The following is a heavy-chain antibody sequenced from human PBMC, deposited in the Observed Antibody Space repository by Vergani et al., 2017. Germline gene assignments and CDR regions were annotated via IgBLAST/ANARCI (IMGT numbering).Heavy chain of an antibody. CDR1: GFTFSSYG. Sequence: QVQLVESGGGVVQPGGSLRLSCAASGFTFSSYGMHWVRQAPGKGLEWVAFIGYDGRIKYNVDSVKGRFTISRDTSKKTLSLQMRSLRVEDTAVYYCVRLPRGPWNFDLWGRGTLITVSS. CDR3: VRLPRGPWNFDL. J-gene: IGHJ2*01. CDR2: IGYDGRIK. V-gene: IGHV3-33*01.